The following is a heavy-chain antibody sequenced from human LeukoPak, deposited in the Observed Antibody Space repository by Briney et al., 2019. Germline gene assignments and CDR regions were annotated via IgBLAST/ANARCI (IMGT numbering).Heavy chain of an antibody. V-gene: IGHV3-30*19. D-gene: IGHD3-3*01. J-gene: IGHJ4*02. CDR3: ASEIIFGSFDY. CDR1: GFSFSNNG. Sequence: PGGSLRLSCATSGFSFSNNGMHWVRQAPGKGLEWVAVISYDGSNKYYADSVKGRFTISRDNSKNTLYLQMNSLRAEDTAVYYCASEIIFGSFDYWGQGTLVTVSS. CDR2: ISYDGSNK.